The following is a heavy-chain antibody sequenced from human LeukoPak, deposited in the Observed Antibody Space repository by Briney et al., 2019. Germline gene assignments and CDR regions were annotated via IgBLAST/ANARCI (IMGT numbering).Heavy chain of an antibody. Sequence: GGSLRLSCATSGFPFSAYSMNWVRQAPGKGLEWVSYISSSSSYRYYADSVKGRFTISRDNAKNSLYLQMNSLRAEDTAVYYCARGERRGDYWGQGTLVTVSS. CDR3: ARGERRGDY. J-gene: IGHJ4*02. CDR1: GFPFSAYS. D-gene: IGHD1-1*01. V-gene: IGHV3-21*01. CDR2: ISSSSSYR.